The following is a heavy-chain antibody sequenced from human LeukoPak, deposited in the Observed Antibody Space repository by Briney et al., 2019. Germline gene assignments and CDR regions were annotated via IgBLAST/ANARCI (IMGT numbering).Heavy chain of an antibody. D-gene: IGHD3-22*01. CDR1: GFTFSSYW. V-gene: IGHV3-7*01. J-gene: IGHJ3*02. Sequence: PGGSLRLSCAASGFTFSSYWMSWVRQAPGKGLEWVANIKQDGSEKYYVDSVKGRFTISRDNAKNSLYLQMNSLRAEDTAVYYCARVGSDYYDSSGSDDAFDIWGQGTMVTVSS. CDR3: ARVGSDYYDSSGSDDAFDI. CDR2: IKQDGSEK.